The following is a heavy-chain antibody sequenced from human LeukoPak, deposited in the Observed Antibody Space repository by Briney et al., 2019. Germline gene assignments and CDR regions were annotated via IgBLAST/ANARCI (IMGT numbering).Heavy chain of an antibody. D-gene: IGHD3-3*01. CDR2: IYYSGST. CDR3: ARRRKYDFWSGYYQTANDGFDI. J-gene: IGHJ3*02. V-gene: IGHV4-59*08. Sequence: SETLSLTCTVSGGSISSYYWSWIRQPPGKGLEWIGYIYYSGSTNYNPSLKSRVTISVDTSKNQFSLKMSSVTAADTAVYYCARRRKYDFWSGYYQTANDGFDIWGQGTMVTVSS. CDR1: GGSISSYY.